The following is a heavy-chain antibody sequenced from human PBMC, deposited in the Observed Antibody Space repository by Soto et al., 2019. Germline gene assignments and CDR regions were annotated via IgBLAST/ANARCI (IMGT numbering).Heavy chain of an antibody. CDR2: INAGNGNT. CDR3: ARGSSSSRTRDYYYGMDV. V-gene: IGHV1-3*01. D-gene: IGHD6-6*01. CDR1: GYTFTSYA. Sequence: ASVMVSCKASGYTFTSYAMHWVRQAPGQRLEWMGWINAGNGNTKYSQKFQGRVTITRDTSASTAYMELSSLRSEDTAVYYCARGSSSSRTRDYYYGMDVWGQGTTVTSP. J-gene: IGHJ6*02.